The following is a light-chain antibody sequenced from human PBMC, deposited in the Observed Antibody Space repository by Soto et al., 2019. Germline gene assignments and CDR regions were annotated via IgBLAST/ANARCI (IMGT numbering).Light chain of an antibody. CDR2: INSGGSH. Sequence: QPVLAQSPSASASLGASVKLTCTLTSGPSSYTIAWHQQQPGRGPRYLMKINSGGSHMKGDGIPARFSGSSSESERHLTISNVQSEDEADYYCQTWDSAIRVFGGGTKLTVL. CDR1: SGPSSYT. V-gene: IGLV4-69*01. CDR3: QTWDSAIRV. J-gene: IGLJ2*01.